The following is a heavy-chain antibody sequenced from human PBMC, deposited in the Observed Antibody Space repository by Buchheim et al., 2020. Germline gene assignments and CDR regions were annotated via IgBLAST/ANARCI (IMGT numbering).Heavy chain of an antibody. J-gene: IGHJ6*02. D-gene: IGHD3-16*01. CDR2: INGDSGQT. Sequence: QVQLVQSGAEVKKPGASVKVSCKASGYIFGSYAMHWVRQAPGQRLEWMGWINGDSGQTKYSQKFQGRVTITRDTSASTAYMELSSLTSEDTAVYYCAKPVRGATWGFYGMDVWGQGTT. CDR1: GYIFGSYA. CDR3: AKPVRGATWGFYGMDV. V-gene: IGHV1-3*01.